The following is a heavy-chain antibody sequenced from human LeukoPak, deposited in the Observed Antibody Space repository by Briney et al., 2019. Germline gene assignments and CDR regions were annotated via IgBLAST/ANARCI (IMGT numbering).Heavy chain of an antibody. V-gene: IGHV1-69*05. J-gene: IGHJ4*02. CDR1: GGTFSSYA. Sequence: GASVKVSCKASGGTFSSYAISWVRQAPGQGLEWMGRIIPIFGTANYAQKFQGRVTMTTDTSTSTAYMELRSLRSDDTAVYYCAARGYSYGNNIRDYWGQGTLVTVSS. CDR3: AARGYSYGNNIRDY. D-gene: IGHD5-18*01. CDR2: IIPIFGTA.